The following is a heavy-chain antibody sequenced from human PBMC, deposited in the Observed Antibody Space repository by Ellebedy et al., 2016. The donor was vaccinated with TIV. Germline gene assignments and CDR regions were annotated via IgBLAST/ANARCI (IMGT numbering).Heavy chain of an antibody. CDR1: GFSFTKYW. D-gene: IGHD3-22*01. J-gene: IGHJ5*02. CDR3: AMIVTSWFDP. V-gene: IGHV5-51*01. CDR2: IYPGDSYT. Sequence: GESLKISCKASGFSFTKYWIGWVRQMPGKGLELMGIIYPGDSYTNYSPSFQGHVTISADKSISTAYLQWSSLKASDTAMYYCAMIVTSWFDPWGQGTLVTVSS.